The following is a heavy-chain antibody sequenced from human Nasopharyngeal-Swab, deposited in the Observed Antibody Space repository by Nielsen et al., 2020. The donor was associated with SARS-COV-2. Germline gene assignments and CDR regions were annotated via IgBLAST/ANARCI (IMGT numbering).Heavy chain of an antibody. CDR1: GFTVSSNY. V-gene: IGHV3-53*01. Sequence: GESLKISCAASGFTVSSNYMSWVRQAPGKGLEWVSVIYSGGSTYYADSVKGRFTISRDNSKNTLYLQMNSLRAEDTAVYYCARAGGGYYGSGSYYMGDYYYGMDVWGQGTTVTFSS. J-gene: IGHJ6*02. CDR3: ARAGGGYYGSGSYYMGDYYYGMDV. CDR2: IYSGGST. D-gene: IGHD3-10*01.